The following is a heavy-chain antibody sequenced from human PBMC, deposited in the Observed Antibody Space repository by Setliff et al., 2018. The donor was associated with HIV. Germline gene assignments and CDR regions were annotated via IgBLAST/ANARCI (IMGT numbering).Heavy chain of an antibody. CDR3: ARPALGIGGGSRFDN. D-gene: IGHD3-10*01. J-gene: IGHJ4*02. V-gene: IGHV4-34*01. Sequence: SETLSLTCAVYGVSLSGYYWSWIRQPPGKGLEWIGDIHYGGFFWYSPSLKSRVTISVDTSKNQFSLKLSPVTAADTAVYYCARPALGIGGGSRFDNWGQGTRVTVSS. CDR2: IHYGGFF. CDR1: GVSLSGYY.